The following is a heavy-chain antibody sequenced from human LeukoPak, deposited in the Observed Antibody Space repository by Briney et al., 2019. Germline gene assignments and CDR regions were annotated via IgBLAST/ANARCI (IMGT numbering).Heavy chain of an antibody. J-gene: IGHJ6*02. CDR2: IIPIFGTA. Sequence: SVKVSCKASGGTFSSYAISWVRQAPGQGLEWMGGIIPIFGTANYAQKFQGRVTITADESTSTAYMELSSLRSEDTAVYYCARGKEYSSGWYGPTNYYYGMDVWGQGTTVTVSS. CDR3: ARGKEYSSGWYGPTNYYYGMDV. CDR1: GGTFSSYA. V-gene: IGHV1-69*13. D-gene: IGHD6-19*01.